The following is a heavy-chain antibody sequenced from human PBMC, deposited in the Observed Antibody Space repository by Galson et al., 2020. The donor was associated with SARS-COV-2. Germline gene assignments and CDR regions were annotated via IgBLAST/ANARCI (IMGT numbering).Heavy chain of an antibody. Sequence: SETLSLTCTVSGGSISSYSWSWIRQPPGKGLEWIGYIYYTGSTNYNPSLKSRVTMSVDATKNQFSLRLTSVTAADTAVYYCATTSLLGYCSGGSCSYNWLDPWGQGTLVTVSS. CDR3: ATTSLLGYCSGGSCSYNWLDP. CDR1: GGSISSYS. CDR2: IYYTGST. J-gene: IGHJ5*02. V-gene: IGHV4-59*08. D-gene: IGHD2-15*01.